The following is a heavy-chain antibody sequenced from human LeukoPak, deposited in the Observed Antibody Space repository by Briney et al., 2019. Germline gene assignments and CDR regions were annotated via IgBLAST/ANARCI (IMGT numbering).Heavy chain of an antibody. CDR1: GFTFDDYA. CDR2: ISWNSGSI. J-gene: IGHJ6*02. Sequence: GGSLRLSCATSGFTFDDYAMHWVRQAPGKGLEWVSGISWNSGSIGYADSVKGRFTISRDNAKNSLCLQMNSLRAEDTALYYCAKDLGYCSSTSCFRPTIYGMDVWGQGTTVTVSS. D-gene: IGHD2-2*01. V-gene: IGHV3-9*01. CDR3: AKDLGYCSSTSCFRPTIYGMDV.